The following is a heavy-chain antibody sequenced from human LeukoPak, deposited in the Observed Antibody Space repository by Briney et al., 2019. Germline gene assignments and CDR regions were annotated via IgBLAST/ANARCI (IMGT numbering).Heavy chain of an antibody. CDR1: GGSISSSNW. V-gene: IGHV4-4*02. CDR2: IYHSGST. D-gene: IGHD6-13*01. J-gene: IGHJ4*02. CDR3: ARVPHSSSFDY. Sequence: PSETLSLTCAVSGGSISSSNWWSWVRPSPGKGLEWIGEIYHSGSTNYNPSLKSRVTISVDTSKNQFSLKLSSVTAADTAVYYCARVPHSSSFDYWGQGTLVTVSS.